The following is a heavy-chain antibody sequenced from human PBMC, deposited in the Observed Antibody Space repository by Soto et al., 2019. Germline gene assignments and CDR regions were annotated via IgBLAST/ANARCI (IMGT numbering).Heavy chain of an antibody. J-gene: IGHJ3*02. V-gene: IGHV1-69*12. CDR2: IIPIFGTA. Sequence: QVQLVQSGAEVKKPGPSVKVSCKASGGTFSIYAISWVRQAPGQGLEWMGGIIPIFGTANYAQKFQGRVTITADESTSTAYMELRSLRSEDTAVYYCARGPHDSSGYCHDAFDTWGKGRMVTVSS. CDR1: GGTFSIYA. CDR3: ARGPHDSSGYCHDAFDT. D-gene: IGHD3-22*01.